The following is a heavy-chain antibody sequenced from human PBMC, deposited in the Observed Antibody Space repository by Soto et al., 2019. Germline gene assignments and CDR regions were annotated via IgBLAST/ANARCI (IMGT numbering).Heavy chain of an antibody. V-gene: IGHV2-26*01. CDR2: IFSDAER. J-gene: IGHJ6*02. CDR1: GFSLTTGRMG. CDR3: VRMNADSYQFYYAMDV. D-gene: IGHD2-2*01. Sequence: QVTLKESGPVLVKPTETLTLTCTVSGFSLTTGRMGVSWIRQPPGKALEWLAHIFSDAERSYSTSMQSRLTISKDTSASQVVLSMTNVDPVDTGTYYCVRMNADSYQFYYAMDVWGHGTTVTVSS.